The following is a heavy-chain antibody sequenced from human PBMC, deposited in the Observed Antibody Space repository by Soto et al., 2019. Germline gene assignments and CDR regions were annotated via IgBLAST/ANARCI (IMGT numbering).Heavy chain of an antibody. Sequence: SETLSLTCTVSGGSISSYYWSWIRQPPGKGLEWIGYMYYSGNTNYNPSLKSRVTISVDTSKNQFFLKLSSVTAADTAVYYCARHGVAAFDYWGQGTLVTVSS. CDR3: ARHGVAAFDY. CDR2: MYYSGNT. V-gene: IGHV4-59*08. D-gene: IGHD6-13*01. J-gene: IGHJ4*02. CDR1: GGSISSYY.